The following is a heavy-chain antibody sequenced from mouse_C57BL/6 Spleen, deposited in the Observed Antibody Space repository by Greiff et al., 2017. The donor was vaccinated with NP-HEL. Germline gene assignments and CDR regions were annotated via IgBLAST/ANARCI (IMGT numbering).Heavy chain of an antibody. CDR1: GYTFTSYW. Sequence: EVQLQQSGTVLARPGASVTMSCKTSGYTFTSYWMHWVKQRPGQGLEWIGAIYPGNSDTSYNQKFKGKAKLTAVTSASTAYMELSSLTNEDSAVYYCTRTSALDYYGSRMYFDVWGTGTTVTGSS. J-gene: IGHJ1*03. V-gene: IGHV1-5*01. CDR3: TRTSALDYYGSRMYFDV. CDR2: IYPGNSDT. D-gene: IGHD1-1*01.